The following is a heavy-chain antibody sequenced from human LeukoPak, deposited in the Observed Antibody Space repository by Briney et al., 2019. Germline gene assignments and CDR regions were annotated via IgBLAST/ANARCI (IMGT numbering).Heavy chain of an antibody. Sequence: GRSLRLSCAASGFTLSSYAMSWVRQAPGKGLEWVSAISGSGGSTYYADSVKGRFTISRDTSKNTLYLQMNSLRAEDTAVYYCAKNPPGDSSSWYPLDSYYYMDVWGKGTTVTVSS. CDR3: AKNPPGDSSSWYPLDSYYYMDV. CDR1: GFTLSSYA. CDR2: ISGSGGST. V-gene: IGHV3-23*01. J-gene: IGHJ6*03. D-gene: IGHD6-13*01.